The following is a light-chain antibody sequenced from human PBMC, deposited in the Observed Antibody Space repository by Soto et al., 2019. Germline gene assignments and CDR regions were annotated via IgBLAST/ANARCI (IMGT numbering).Light chain of an antibody. CDR3: TSYTSSDTGV. CDR2: DVS. Sequence: QSVLTQPASVSGSPGQSITISCTGTSSDVGRYNYVSWYQKYPDKAPRLMIFDVSNRPSGVSNRFSGAKSGDTAFLTISGLQAEDEADYFCTSYTSSDTGVFGGGTKVTVL. CDR1: SSDVGRYNY. J-gene: IGLJ3*02. V-gene: IGLV2-14*01.